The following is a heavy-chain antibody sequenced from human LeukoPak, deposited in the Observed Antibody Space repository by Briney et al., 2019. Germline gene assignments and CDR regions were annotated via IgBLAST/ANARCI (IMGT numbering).Heavy chain of an antibody. CDR3: ARVGYSSSSFDP. J-gene: IGHJ5*02. CDR1: GYTFTRYD. D-gene: IGHD6-6*01. CDR2: MNPNSGNT. V-gene: IGHV1-8*01. Sequence: ASVKVSCKASGYTFTRYDINWGRQATGQGLEWMGWMNPNSGNTGYAQKFQGRVTMTRNTSISTAYMELSSLRSEDTAVYYCARVGYSSSSFDPWGQGTLVTVSS.